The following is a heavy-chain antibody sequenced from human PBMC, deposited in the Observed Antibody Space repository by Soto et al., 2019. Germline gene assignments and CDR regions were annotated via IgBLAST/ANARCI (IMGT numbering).Heavy chain of an antibody. V-gene: IGHV3-72*01. J-gene: IGHJ3*02. CDR1: GFSISDHY. D-gene: IGHD6-13*01. CDR2: SRNRVKKYTT. CDR3: VRMSAAASNAFDM. Sequence: EVQVVESGGGLVQPGGSLRLSCAGSGFSISDHYMDWVRQAPGKGLAWVGRSRNRVKKYTTEYAASVKGRFTISRDESKNSLYLQMNSLKTEDTAAYHCVRMSAAASNAFDMWGQGTTVTVSS.